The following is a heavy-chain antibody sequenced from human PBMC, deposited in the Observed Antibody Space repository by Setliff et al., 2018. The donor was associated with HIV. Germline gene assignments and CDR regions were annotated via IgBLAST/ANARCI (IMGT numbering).Heavy chain of an antibody. CDR3: ARNNGGGCSTYFDY. J-gene: IGHJ4*02. D-gene: IGHD1-26*01. CDR1: GFSFSNYA. CDR2: IAGTSAST. Sequence: GGSLRLSCAVAGFSFSNYAMTWVRQAPGKGLEWVSAIAGTSASTYYADSVKGRFTISRDSSKSMLYLQMNSLRAEDTAVYYCARNNGGGCSTYFDYWGQGTLVTVSS. V-gene: IGHV3-23*01.